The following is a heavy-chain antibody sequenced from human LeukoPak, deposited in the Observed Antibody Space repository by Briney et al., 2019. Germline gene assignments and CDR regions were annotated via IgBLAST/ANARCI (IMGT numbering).Heavy chain of an antibody. J-gene: IGHJ3*02. V-gene: IGHV3-30*02. CDR2: IRYAGTDK. CDR1: GLTFSTYD. Sequence: PGGSLRLSCAASGLTFSTYDMNWVRQAPGKGLEWMAFIRYAGTDKYYADSVKGRFTISRDNSKNTLYLQMNRLRAEDTAVYYCAKRRQPDGLDIWGQGTMVTVSS. CDR3: AKRRQPDGLDI.